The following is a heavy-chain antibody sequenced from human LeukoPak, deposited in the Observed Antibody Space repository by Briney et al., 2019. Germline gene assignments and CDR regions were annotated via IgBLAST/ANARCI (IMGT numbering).Heavy chain of an antibody. CDR2: IYHTGTT. V-gene: IGHV4-39*01. Sequence: PSETLSLTCNVSGGSISDTSYYWGWIRQPPGKGLGWIGSIYHTGTTYYSPSLKSRVTISVHTSKNQFSLKLSSVTAADTAVYYCARQECNGGSCYSRAIWFDPWGQGTLVTVSS. CDR1: GGSISDTSYY. J-gene: IGHJ5*02. D-gene: IGHD2-15*01. CDR3: ARQECNGGSCYSRAIWFDP.